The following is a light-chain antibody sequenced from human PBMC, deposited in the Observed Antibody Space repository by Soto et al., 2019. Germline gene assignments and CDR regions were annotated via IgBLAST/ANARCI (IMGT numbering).Light chain of an antibody. J-gene: IGKJ2*01. CDR2: AAS. Sequence: DIVLTQSPGPLSLSPGERATLSCRASQSISSSYLAWYQQKPGQAPRLLIYAASSRATGIPDRFSGSGSGTDFTLTISRLEPEDFAVYYCQQYGSSSYTFGQGTQLEIK. CDR1: QSISSSY. V-gene: IGKV3-20*01. CDR3: QQYGSSSYT.